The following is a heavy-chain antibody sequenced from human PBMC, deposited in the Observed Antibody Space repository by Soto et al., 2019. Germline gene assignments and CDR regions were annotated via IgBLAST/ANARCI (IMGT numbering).Heavy chain of an antibody. D-gene: IGHD3-22*01. J-gene: IGHJ4*02. Sequence: ESMKISCSASRNSLTIFWIGLGRRITWKLLEWMGIIYPGDSDTRYSPSFQGQVTISADKSISTAYLQWSSLKASDTAMYYCARHPVRASDYDSSGYPDYWGQGTLVPVSS. CDR1: RNSLTIFW. V-gene: IGHV5-51*01. CDR3: ARHPVRASDYDSSGYPDY. CDR2: IYPGDSDT.